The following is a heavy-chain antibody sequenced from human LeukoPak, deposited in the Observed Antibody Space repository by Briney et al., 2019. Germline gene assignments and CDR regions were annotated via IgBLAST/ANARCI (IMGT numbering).Heavy chain of an antibody. V-gene: IGHV1-69*04. J-gene: IGHJ4*02. CDR1: GYTFTGYY. Sequence: SVKVSCKASGYTFTGYYMHWVRQAPGQGLEWMGRIIPTLGIANYAQKFQGRVTITADKSTSTAYMDLSSLRSEDTAVYYCARDLPPYYFDYWGQGTLVTVSS. CDR3: ARDLPPYYFDY. CDR2: IIPTLGIA.